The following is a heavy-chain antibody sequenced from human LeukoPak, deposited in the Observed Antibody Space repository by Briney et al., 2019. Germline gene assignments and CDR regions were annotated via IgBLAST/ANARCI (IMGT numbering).Heavy chain of an antibody. Sequence: SETLSLTCAVFGGSFSGYYWSWIRQPAGKGLEWIGRIYTSGSTNYNPSLKSRVTISVDTSKNQFSLKLSSVTAADTAVYYCARVSYGSGSYYNVYYFDYWGQGTLVTVSS. CDR1: GGSFSGYY. CDR3: ARVSYGSGSYYNVYYFDY. D-gene: IGHD3-10*01. V-gene: IGHV4-4*07. CDR2: IYTSGST. J-gene: IGHJ4*02.